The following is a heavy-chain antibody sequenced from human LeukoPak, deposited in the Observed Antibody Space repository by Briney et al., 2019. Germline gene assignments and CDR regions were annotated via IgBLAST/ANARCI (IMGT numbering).Heavy chain of an antibody. V-gene: IGHV4-39*01. CDR1: GGSISSSSYY. Sequence: PSETLSLTCTVSGGSISSSSYYWGWIRQPPGKGMEWIGSTYYSGSTYYNPSLKSRVTRSVDTSKNQFSLKLSSVTAADTAVYYCASQDIAAAGTGAFDIWGQGTMVTVSS. CDR2: TYYSGST. CDR3: ASQDIAAAGTGAFDI. D-gene: IGHD6-13*01. J-gene: IGHJ3*02.